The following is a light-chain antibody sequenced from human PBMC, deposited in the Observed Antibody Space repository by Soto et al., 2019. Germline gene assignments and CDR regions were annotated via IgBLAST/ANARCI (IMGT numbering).Light chain of an antibody. J-gene: IGKJ5*01. CDR1: QSLGNTY. Sequence: EIVLTQSPGTRSLSPGERATLSCRASQSLGNTYLAWYQRKPGQAPRLLIYDASSRATDIPDRFSGSGAGTDFTLTISRLEPEDSAVYYCQQYGTLITFGQGTRLEIK. V-gene: IGKV3-20*01. CDR3: QQYGTLIT. CDR2: DAS.